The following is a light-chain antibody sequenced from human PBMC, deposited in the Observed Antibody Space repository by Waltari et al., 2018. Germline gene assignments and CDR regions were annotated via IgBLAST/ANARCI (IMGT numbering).Light chain of an antibody. CDR1: GSNIGAGYD. V-gene: IGLV1-40*01. CDR3: QSYDTSLSVV. Sequence: QSVLTPPPSVSGPPGQRVTISCPGRGSNIGAGYDVPWYQHPPRAAPKLLIYGSTSRPLGVPARFFGSTSGTSASLAITGLQAEDEADYYCQSYDTSLSVVFGGGTKLTVL. J-gene: IGLJ3*02. CDR2: GST.